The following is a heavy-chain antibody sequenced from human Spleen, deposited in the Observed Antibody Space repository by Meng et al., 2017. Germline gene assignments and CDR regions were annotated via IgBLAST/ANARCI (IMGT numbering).Heavy chain of an antibody. J-gene: IGHJ4*02. CDR2: INHSGST. CDR1: GGSFSDYY. D-gene: IGHD4-11*01. Sequence: VQCKQWGAGLWKPSETLSLTCVVSGGSFSDYYWSWIRQPPGKGLEWIGEINHSGSTNYNPSLESRATISVDTSQNNLSLKLSSVTAADSAVYYCARGPTTMAHDFDYWGQGTLVTVSS. CDR3: ARGPTTMAHDFDY. V-gene: IGHV4-34*01.